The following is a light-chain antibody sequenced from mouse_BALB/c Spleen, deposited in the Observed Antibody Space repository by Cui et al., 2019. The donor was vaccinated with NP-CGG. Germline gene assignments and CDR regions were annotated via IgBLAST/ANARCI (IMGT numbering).Light chain of an antibody. J-gene: IGLJ1*01. CDR3: ALWYSNHWV. CDR2: GTN. V-gene: IGLV1*01. CDR1: TGAATTRHY. Sequence: QAVVTQESALTTSPGETVTLTCRSSTGAATTRHYANWVQEKPDHLFTGLIGGTNNRAPGVPARFSGSLIGDKAALTITGAQTEDEAIYFCALWYSNHWVFGGGTKLTVL.